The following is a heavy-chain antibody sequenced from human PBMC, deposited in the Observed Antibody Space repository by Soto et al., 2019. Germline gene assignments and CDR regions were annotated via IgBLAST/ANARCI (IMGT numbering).Heavy chain of an antibody. V-gene: IGHV4-59*01. D-gene: IGHD5-18*01. J-gene: IGHJ4*02. Sequence: SETLSLTCTVSGGSISSYYWSWIRQPPGKGLEWIGYIYYSGSTNYNPSLKSRVTISVDTSKNQFSLKLSSVTAADTAVYYCARRGYSYGWGFDYWGPGTPVPVYS. CDR1: GGSISSYY. CDR2: IYYSGST. CDR3: ARRGYSYGWGFDY.